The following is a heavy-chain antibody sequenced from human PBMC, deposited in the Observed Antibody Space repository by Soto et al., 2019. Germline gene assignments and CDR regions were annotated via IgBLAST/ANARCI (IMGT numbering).Heavy chain of an antibody. CDR1: GYTFTSYG. CDR3: ATQLWIAVAGPYGMDV. D-gene: IGHD6-19*01. Sequence: GASVKVSCKASGYTFTSYGISWVRQAPGQGLEWMGWISAYNGNTNYAQKLQGRVTMTTDTSTDTAYMELSSLRSEDTAVYYCATQLWIAVAGPYGMDVWGQGTTVTVSS. CDR2: ISAYNGNT. J-gene: IGHJ6*02. V-gene: IGHV1-18*01.